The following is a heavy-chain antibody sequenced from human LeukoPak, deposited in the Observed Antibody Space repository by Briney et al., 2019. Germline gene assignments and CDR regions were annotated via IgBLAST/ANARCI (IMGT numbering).Heavy chain of an antibody. V-gene: IGHV4-59*08. CDR3: ARHPSGSSFDY. CDR1: GDSINNYY. D-gene: IGHD2-15*01. J-gene: IGHJ4*02. Sequence: PSETLSLTCTVSGDSINNYYWSWIRQPPGKGLEWIGYVYYSGSTKYNPSLKSRVTVSVDTSKNQFSLELRSVTAADTAVYYCARHPSGSSFDYWGQGTLVTVSS. CDR2: VYYSGST.